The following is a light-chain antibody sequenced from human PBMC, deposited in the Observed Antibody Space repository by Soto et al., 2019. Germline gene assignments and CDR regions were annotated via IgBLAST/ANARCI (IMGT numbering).Light chain of an antibody. J-gene: IGKJ5*01. Sequence: EIVLTQSPATLSLSPGERATLSCRASQSVSSYLAWYQQKPGQAPRLLIYGASTRATGIPARFSGSGSGTEFTLTISSLQSEDFAVYYCKQYNNWPTFGQGTQLEIK. CDR2: GAS. CDR1: QSVSSY. CDR3: KQYNNWPT. V-gene: IGKV3-15*01.